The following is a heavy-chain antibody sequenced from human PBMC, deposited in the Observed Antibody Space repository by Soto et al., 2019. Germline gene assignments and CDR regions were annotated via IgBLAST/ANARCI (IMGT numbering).Heavy chain of an antibody. Sequence: PGGSLRLSCAASGFTFSSYAMSWVRQAPGKGLERVSAISGSGGSTYYADTVKGRITISRDNTKNTLYMQMNSLRAEYMAVFYCAKNQGVTTHENWFDPGAQGTLVTVSS. J-gene: IGHJ5*02. V-gene: IGHV3-23*01. D-gene: IGHD3-22*01. CDR2: ISGSGGST. CDR3: AKNQGVTTHENWFDP. CDR1: GFTFSSYA.